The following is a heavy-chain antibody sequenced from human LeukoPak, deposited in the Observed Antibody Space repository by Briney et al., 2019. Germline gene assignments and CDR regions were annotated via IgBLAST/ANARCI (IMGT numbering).Heavy chain of an antibody. CDR3: AKDNPIEEVPGLGPGQ. CDR2: IRSDGSDN. D-gene: IGHD2-2*01. Sequence: GGSLRLSCVASGFTFSNSGMHWVRQAPGKGLEWVAFIRSDGSDNFYGESVKGRFTISRDNSKNTLFLQMNSLRAEDTAVYYCAKDNPIEEVPGLGPGQWGQGTLVTVSS. CDR1: GFTFSNSG. J-gene: IGHJ4*02. V-gene: IGHV3-30*02.